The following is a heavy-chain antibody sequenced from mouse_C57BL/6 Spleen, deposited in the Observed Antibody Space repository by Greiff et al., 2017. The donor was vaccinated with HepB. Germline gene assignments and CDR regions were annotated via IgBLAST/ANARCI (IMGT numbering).Heavy chain of an antibody. CDR2: IDPETGGT. CDR1: GYTFTDYE. CDR3: TRYPSSYYFDY. Sequence: QVQLQQSGAELVRPGASVTLSCKASGYTFTDYEMHWVKQTPVHGLEWIGAIDPETGGTAYNQKFKGKAILTADKSSSTAYMELRSLTSADSAVYYCTRYPSSYYFDYWGQGTTLTVSS. J-gene: IGHJ2*01. V-gene: IGHV1-15*01.